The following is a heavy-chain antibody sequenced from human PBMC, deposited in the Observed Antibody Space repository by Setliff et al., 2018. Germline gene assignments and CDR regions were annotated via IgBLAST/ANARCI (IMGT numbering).Heavy chain of an antibody. Sequence: VASVKVSCKASGGTFSSYGISWVRQAPGQGLEWMGGTIPMFGTTDYARKFQGRVPIITDESTSTAYMHLSSLGSEDTAVYYCVREGVDSRSSTDYRYYMDVWGKGTTVTVSS. D-gene: IGHD3-22*01. V-gene: IGHV1-69*05. J-gene: IGHJ6*03. CDR3: VREGVDSRSSTDYRYYMDV. CDR2: TIPMFGTT. CDR1: GGTFSSYG.